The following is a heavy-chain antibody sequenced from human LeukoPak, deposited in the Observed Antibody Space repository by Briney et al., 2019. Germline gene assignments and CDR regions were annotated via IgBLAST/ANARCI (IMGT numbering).Heavy chain of an antibody. V-gene: IGHV3-21*01. D-gene: IGHD3-22*01. J-gene: IGHJ4*02. CDR1: GFTFSSYE. CDR3: ARDLYYDSSGPAPFDY. CDR2: ISSSSSYI. Sequence: GGSLRLSCAASGFTFSSYEMNWVRQAPGKGLEWVSSISSSSSYIYYADSVKGRFTISRDNAKNSLYLQMNSLRAEDTAVYYCARDLYYDSSGPAPFDYWGQGTLVTVSS.